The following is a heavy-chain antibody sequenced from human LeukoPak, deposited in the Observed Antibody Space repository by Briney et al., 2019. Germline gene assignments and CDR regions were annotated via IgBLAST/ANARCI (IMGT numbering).Heavy chain of an antibody. CDR2: IPYDGSNK. V-gene: IGHV3-30*04. D-gene: IGHD6-13*01. Sequence: GGSLRLSCAASGFTFSSYAMHWVRQAPGKGLEWVALIPYDGSNKYYADSVKGRFTVSRDNSKNTLYLQVNSLRAEDTAVYYCVRGAYSSSWLNFDYWGQGTPVTVSS. CDR3: VRGAYSSSWLNFDY. CDR1: GFTFSSYA. J-gene: IGHJ4*02.